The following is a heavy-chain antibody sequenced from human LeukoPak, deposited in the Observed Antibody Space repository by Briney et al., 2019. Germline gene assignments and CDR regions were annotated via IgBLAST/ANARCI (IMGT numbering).Heavy chain of an antibody. D-gene: IGHD4-17*01. V-gene: IGHV3-74*03. J-gene: IGHJ4*02. CDR2: INNDGSYI. Sequence: GGSLRLSCAASGFSLSSHWMHWVRQAPGKGPMWVSLINNDGSYITYADSVKGRFTMSRDNAGNTLYLQMNSLRADDTAVYYCAGVGENFYGGFDSWGQGTLLTVSS. CDR3: AGVGENFYGGFDS. CDR1: GFSLSSHW.